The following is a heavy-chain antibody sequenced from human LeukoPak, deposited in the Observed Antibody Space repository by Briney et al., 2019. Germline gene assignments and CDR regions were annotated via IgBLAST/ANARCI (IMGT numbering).Heavy chain of an antibody. CDR3: ARLNYYDSSGYYYEYFQH. J-gene: IGHJ1*01. D-gene: IGHD3-22*01. CDR1: GYSFTNNW. V-gene: IGHV5-51*01. Sequence: GESLKISCKGSGYSFTNNWIGWVRQMPGKGLEWMGIIYPGDSDTRYSPSFQGQVTISADKSISTAYLQWSSLKASDTAMYYCARLNYYDSSGYYYEYFQHWGQGTLVTVSS. CDR2: IYPGDSDT.